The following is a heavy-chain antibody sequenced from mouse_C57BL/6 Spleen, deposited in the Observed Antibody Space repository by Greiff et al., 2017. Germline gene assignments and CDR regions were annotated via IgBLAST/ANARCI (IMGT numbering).Heavy chain of an antibody. Sequence: QLVESGGGLVQPKGSLKLSCAASGFSFNTYAMNWVRQAPGKGLEWVARIRSKSNNYATYYADSVKDRFTISRDDSESMLYLQMNNLKTEDTAMYYCVRSYYGNFLDYWGQGTTLTVSS. CDR3: VRSYYGNFLDY. D-gene: IGHD2-1*01. V-gene: IGHV10-1*01. CDR2: IRSKSNNYAT. J-gene: IGHJ2*01. CDR1: GFSFNTYA.